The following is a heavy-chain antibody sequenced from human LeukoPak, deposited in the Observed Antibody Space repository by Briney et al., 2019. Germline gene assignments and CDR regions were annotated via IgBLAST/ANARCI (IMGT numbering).Heavy chain of an antibody. D-gene: IGHD3-22*01. CDR3: ARGPYKYDGSGAFDI. V-gene: IGHV4-4*09. CDR2: VFHTGST. Sequence: TSETLSLTCTVSGGSIDTYYWNWIRQPPGKGLEWIGYVFHTGSTNYNPSLKSRVTISVDTSKNHFSLKLTSVTAADTAVYYCARGPYKYDGSGAFDIWGQGTMVTVSS. CDR1: GGSIDTYY. J-gene: IGHJ3*02.